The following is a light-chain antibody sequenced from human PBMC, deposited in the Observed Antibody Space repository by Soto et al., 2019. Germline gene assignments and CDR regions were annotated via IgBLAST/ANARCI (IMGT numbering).Light chain of an antibody. Sequence: QSVLTQPPSVSGAPGKRVTISCTGSSSNIGAEYNVHWYQQLPGTAPKLLIYGNINRPSGVPDRFSGSKSGTSASLAIAGLQAEDEADYYCQSYDNSLRGVFGGGTKLTVL. CDR3: QSYDNSLRGV. CDR2: GNI. CDR1: SSNIGAEYN. V-gene: IGLV1-40*01. J-gene: IGLJ2*01.